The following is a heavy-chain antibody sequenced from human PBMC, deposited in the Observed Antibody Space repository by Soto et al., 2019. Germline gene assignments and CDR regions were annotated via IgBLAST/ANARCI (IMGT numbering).Heavy chain of an antibody. D-gene: IGHD4-17*01. CDR1: CGSISSSSSY. V-gene: IGHV4-39*07. CDR3: ARGGSPSDYGSWYFDL. CDR2: IYYSGYT. J-gene: IGHJ2*01. Sequence: SETLSVTCTVSCGSISSSSSYWGWIRRPPGKGLEWIGSIYYSGYTYYNPSLKSRVTISVDTSKNQFSLKLSSVTAADTAVYYCARGGSPSDYGSWYFDLWGRGTLVTIS.